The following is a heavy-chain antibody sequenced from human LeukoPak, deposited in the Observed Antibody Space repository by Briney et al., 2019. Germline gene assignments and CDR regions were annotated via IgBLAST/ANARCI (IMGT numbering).Heavy chain of an antibody. V-gene: IGHV1-69*05. CDR3: ARGMGYCSSTSCYTFPIGAFDI. J-gene: IGHJ3*02. D-gene: IGHD2-2*02. CDR2: IIPIFGTA. Sequence: APVKVSCTASGGTFSSYAISWVRQAPGQRLEWMGGIIPIFGTANYAQKFQGRVTITTDESTSTAYMELSSLRSEDTAVYYCARGMGYCSSTSCYTFPIGAFDIWGQGTMVTVSS. CDR1: GGTFSSYA.